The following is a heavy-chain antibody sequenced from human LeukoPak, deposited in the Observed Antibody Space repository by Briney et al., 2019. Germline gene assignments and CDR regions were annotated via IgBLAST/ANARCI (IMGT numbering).Heavy chain of an antibody. J-gene: IGHJ4*02. D-gene: IGHD5-18*01. CDR3: ARSRGYSYGFDY. CDR1: GGSISSYY. CDR2: IDYSGST. Sequence: SETLSLTCTVSGGSISSYYWSWIRQPPGKGLEWIGYIDYSGSTNYNPSLKSRVTISVDTSKNQFSLKLSSVTAADTAVYYCARSRGYSYGFDYWGQGTLVTVSS. V-gene: IGHV4-59*01.